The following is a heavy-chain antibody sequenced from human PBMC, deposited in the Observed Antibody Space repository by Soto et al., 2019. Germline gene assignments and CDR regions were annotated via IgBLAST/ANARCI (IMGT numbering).Heavy chain of an antibody. CDR3: AKDPSVSTAYYFDY. V-gene: IGHV3-23*01. Sequence: GGSLRLSCAASGFTFGNYAMSWVRQAAGKGLQCVSAISGSGADTYYADSVKGRFTISRDNSKNTLYLQMNSLRAEDTAVYYCAKDPSVSTAYYFDYWGQGALVTVSS. D-gene: IGHD4-17*01. CDR2: ISGSGADT. CDR1: GFTFGNYA. J-gene: IGHJ4*02.